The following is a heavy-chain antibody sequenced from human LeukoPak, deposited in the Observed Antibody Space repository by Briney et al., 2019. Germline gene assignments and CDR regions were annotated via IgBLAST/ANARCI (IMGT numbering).Heavy chain of an antibody. CDR1: GFTFSGYS. CDR2: ISSSSSYI. Sequence: TGGSLRLSCAASGFTFSGYSMNWVRQAPGKGLQWVSSISSSSSYIYYADSLKGRFTISRDNAKNSLYLQMNSLRAEDTAVYFCARGFSNYGYTFSIWGQGTMLTVSS. V-gene: IGHV3-21*01. J-gene: IGHJ3*02. CDR3: ARGFSNYGYTFSI. D-gene: IGHD4-11*01.